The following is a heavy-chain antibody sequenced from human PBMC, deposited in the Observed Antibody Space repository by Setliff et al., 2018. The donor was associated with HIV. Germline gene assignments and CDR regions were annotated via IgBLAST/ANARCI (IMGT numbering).Heavy chain of an antibody. V-gene: IGHV4-31*03. CDR2: VYYTGKT. CDR1: GVSIVSGGFY. Sequence: PSETLSLTCSVSGVSIVSGGFYFSWIRHHPGEGLEWIGTVYYTGKTYYNPSLQSRLTMSADTSKNQLYLKINSVTAADTAVYFCARDLHANYHVVDIWGPGTMVTVSS. CDR3: ARDLHANYHVVDI. D-gene: IGHD2-15*01. J-gene: IGHJ3*02.